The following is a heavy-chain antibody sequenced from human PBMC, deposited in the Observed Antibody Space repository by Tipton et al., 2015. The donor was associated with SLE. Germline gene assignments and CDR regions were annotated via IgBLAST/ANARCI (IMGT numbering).Heavy chain of an antibody. J-gene: IGHJ3*02. CDR1: GFTFSDYY. V-gene: IGHV3-11*05. CDR2: ISGSSSYT. CDR3: TKGRVSGSYLGNAIDI. Sequence: SLRLSCAASGFTFSDYYMTWIRQAPGKGLEWLSYISGSSSYTNYADSVKGRFTISRDNARTSLYLQMNSLRPEDTALYYCTKGRVSGSYLGNAIDIWGQGTAVPVSS. D-gene: IGHD1-26*01.